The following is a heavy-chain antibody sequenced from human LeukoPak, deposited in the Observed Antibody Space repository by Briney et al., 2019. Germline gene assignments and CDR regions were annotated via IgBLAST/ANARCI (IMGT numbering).Heavy chain of an antibody. CDR2: ISAYNGNT. CDR3: ARTSNGDYGSGSYYYFDY. CDR1: GYTFTSYG. D-gene: IGHD3-10*01. Sequence: ASVKVSCKASGYTFTSYGISWVRQAPGQGLEWMGWISAYNGNTNYAQKLQGRVTMTTDTSTSTAYMELGSLRSDDTAVYYCARTSNGDYGSGSYYYFDYWGQGTLVTVSS. V-gene: IGHV1-18*04. J-gene: IGHJ4*02.